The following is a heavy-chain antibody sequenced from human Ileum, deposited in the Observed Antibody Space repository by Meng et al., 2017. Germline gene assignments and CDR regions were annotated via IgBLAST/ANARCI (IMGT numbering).Heavy chain of an antibody. V-gene: IGHV4-34*01. CDR1: GGPLNDYY. CDR3: VRGPARETHDFDY. D-gene: IGHD1-26*01. Sequence: GPLNQWGVGPLKPSETVVLICGVVGGPLNDYYRSWVRQSPGKGLEWIGQIHHSGRTNYKSSLGRRVTISVDTSKSQFSLKLTSVTAADTAMYYCVRGPARETHDFDYWGQGALVTVSS. CDR2: IHHSGRT. J-gene: IGHJ4*02.